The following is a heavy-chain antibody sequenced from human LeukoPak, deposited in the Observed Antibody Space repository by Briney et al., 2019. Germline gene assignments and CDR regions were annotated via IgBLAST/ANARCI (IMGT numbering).Heavy chain of an antibody. CDR1: GFTFSNYA. D-gene: IGHD2-15*01. CDR2: ISSSSSTI. Sequence: PGGSLRLSCAASGFTFSNYAMNWVRQAPGKGLEWVSYISSSSSTIYYVDSVKGRFTISRDNAKNSLYLQMNSLRDEDTAVYYCTRDADGNFDYWGQGTLVTVSS. V-gene: IGHV3-48*02. J-gene: IGHJ4*02. CDR3: TRDADGNFDY.